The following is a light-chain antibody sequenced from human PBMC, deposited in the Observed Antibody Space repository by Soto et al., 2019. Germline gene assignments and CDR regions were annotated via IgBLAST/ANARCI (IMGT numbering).Light chain of an antibody. J-gene: IGKJ5*01. CDR1: QAISGY. V-gene: IGKV1-9*01. CDR3: QQRNSYPIT. CDR2: AAS. Sequence: TQLTQAPSFLSAPPGDRVSITCRASQAISGYLAWYQQKPGKAPKLLIYAASTLQSGVPSRFSGSGSGTEFTLTISSLQPEDFATYYCQQRNSYPITFGQGTRLEIK.